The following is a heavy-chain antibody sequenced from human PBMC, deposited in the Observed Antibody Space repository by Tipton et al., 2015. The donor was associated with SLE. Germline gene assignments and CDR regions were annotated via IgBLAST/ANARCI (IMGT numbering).Heavy chain of an antibody. CDR2: IYYSGTT. Sequence: TLSLTCTVSGGSISGSSYYWGWIRQPPGKGLEWIGSIYYSGTTSYNASLESRVTISVDTSKNQFSLRLSSVTAADTAVYYCAKVTVFGVAIFGYNWFDPWGQGTTVTVSS. V-gene: IGHV4-39*02. CDR3: AKVTVFGVAIFGYNWFDP. CDR1: GGSISGSSYY. J-gene: IGHJ5*01. D-gene: IGHD3-3*01.